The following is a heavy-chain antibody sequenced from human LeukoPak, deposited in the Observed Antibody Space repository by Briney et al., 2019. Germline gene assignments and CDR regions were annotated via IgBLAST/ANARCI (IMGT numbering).Heavy chain of an antibody. CDR1: GFTFDDYA. J-gene: IGHJ4*02. Sequence: GGSLRLSCAASGFTFDDYAMHWVRQAPGKGLEWVSGISWNSGSIGYADSVKGRFIISRDNAKNSLYLQMNSLRAEDTALYYCAKDISEQWLVPGYYFDYWGQGTLVTVSS. CDR3: AKDISEQWLVPGYYFDY. V-gene: IGHV3-9*01. CDR2: ISWNSGSI. D-gene: IGHD6-19*01.